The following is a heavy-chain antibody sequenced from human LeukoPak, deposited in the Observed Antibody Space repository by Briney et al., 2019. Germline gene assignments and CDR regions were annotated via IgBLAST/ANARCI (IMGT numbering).Heavy chain of an antibody. CDR3: AREGPNYYDSSGCFG. V-gene: IGHV3-74*01. J-gene: IGHJ4*02. Sequence: PGGSLRLSCAASGFTFSSYWMHWVRQAPGKGLVWVSRINSDGSSISYADSVKGRFTISRDNAKNTLYLQMNSLRAEDTAVYYCAREGPNYYDSSGCFGWGQGTLVTVSS. D-gene: IGHD3-22*01. CDR1: GFTFSSYW. CDR2: INSDGSSI.